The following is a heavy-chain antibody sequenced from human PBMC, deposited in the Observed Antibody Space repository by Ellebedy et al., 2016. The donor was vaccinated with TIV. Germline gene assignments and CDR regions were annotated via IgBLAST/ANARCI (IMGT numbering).Heavy chain of an antibody. J-gene: IGHJ6*02. V-gene: IGHV1-69*13. D-gene: IGHD1-7*01. CDR1: GGTFSSYA. CDR3: ARVRLELLGAYYYYGMDV. Sequence: SVKVSXKASGGTFSSYAISWVRQAPGQGLEWMGGIIPIFGTANYAQKFQGRVTITADESTSTAYMELSSLRSEDTAVYYCARVRLELLGAYYYYGMDVWGQGTTVTVSS. CDR2: IIPIFGTA.